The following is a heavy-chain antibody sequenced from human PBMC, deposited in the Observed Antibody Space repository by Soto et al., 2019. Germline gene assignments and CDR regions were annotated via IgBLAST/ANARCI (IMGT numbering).Heavy chain of an antibody. CDR3: ARDIPYYDILTGYNDY. D-gene: IGHD3-9*01. J-gene: IGHJ4*02. V-gene: IGHV1-69*04. CDR1: GGTFSSYT. CDR2: IIPILGIA. Sequence: SVKVSCKASGGTFSSYTISWVRQAPGQGLEWMGRIIPILGIANYAQKFQGRVTITADKSTSTAYMELRSLRSDDTAVYYCARDIPYYDILTGYNDYWGQGTLVTVSS.